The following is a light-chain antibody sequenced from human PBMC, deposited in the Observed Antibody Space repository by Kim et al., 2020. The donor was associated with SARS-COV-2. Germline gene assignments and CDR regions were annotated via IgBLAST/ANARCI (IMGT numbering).Light chain of an antibody. CDR2: AVS. V-gene: IGKV1-5*01. CDR1: QSITSG. CDR3: QQHNGY. Sequence: DIQMTQSPSTLSASVGDTVTITCRASQSITSGLAWYQQKPWKAPKLLIYAVSNLDSGVPSMFSGSGSGTQFTLTISSLQPDDFATYYCQQHNGYFGGGTKVDIK. J-gene: IGKJ4*01.